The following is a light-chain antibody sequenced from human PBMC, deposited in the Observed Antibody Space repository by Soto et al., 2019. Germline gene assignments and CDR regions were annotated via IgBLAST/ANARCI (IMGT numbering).Light chain of an antibody. J-gene: IGKJ5*01. CDR3: QQYKSWPTIT. CDR1: QSVSSNY. Sequence: EIVLTQSPGTLSLSPGERATISCRAGQSVSSNYLAWYQQKPGQAPSLLIYGASTRATGVPDRFSGTGSGTEFTLTISSLKSEDYAVYYGQQYKSWPTITFGQGTRLEIK. CDR2: GAS. V-gene: IGKV3-20*01.